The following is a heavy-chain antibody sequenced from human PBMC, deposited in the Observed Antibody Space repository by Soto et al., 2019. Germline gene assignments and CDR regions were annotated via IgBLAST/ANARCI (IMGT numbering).Heavy chain of an antibody. V-gene: IGHV3-15*01. CDR3: TTEGTRGYGDHAIGY. J-gene: IGHJ4*02. D-gene: IGHD5-12*01. Sequence: EVQLVESGGGLVEPWGSLRLSCAASGLTFKNAWMTWVRQAPGKGLEWVGRVRSESDGGTTEYAAPVKGRCIISRDDSNSALFLELNSLTAQDTAVYYCTTEGTRGYGDHAIGYWGQGILVTVSS. CDR2: VRSESDGGTT. CDR1: GLTFKNAW.